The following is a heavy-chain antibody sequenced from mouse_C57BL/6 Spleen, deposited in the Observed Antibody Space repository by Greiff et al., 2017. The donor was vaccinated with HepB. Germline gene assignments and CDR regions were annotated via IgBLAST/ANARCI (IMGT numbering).Heavy chain of an antibody. J-gene: IGHJ4*01. D-gene: IGHD1-1*01. Sequence: EVKVVESGGGLVKPGGSLKLSCAASGFTFSDYGMHWVRQAPEKGLEWVAYISSGSSTIYYADTVKGRFTISRDNAKNTLFLQMTSLRSEDTAMYYCARPLITTVVAPYAMDYWGQGTSVTVSS. CDR3: ARPLITTVVAPYAMDY. V-gene: IGHV5-17*01. CDR2: ISSGSSTI. CDR1: GFTFSDYG.